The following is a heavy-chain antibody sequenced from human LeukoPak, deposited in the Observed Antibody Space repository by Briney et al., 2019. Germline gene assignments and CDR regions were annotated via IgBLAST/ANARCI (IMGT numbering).Heavy chain of an antibody. Sequence: ASVKVSCKASAYTFTSYYRHWVRQAPGQGREWMGIINPSGGRTSYAQKFQGRVTMTRDTSTSTAYMELSSLRSEHTAVYYCATYNSSGSFDYWGQGTLVTDSS. D-gene: IGHD3-22*01. CDR2: INPSGGRT. CDR1: AYTFTSYY. V-gene: IGHV1-46*01. J-gene: IGHJ4*02. CDR3: ATYNSSGSFDY.